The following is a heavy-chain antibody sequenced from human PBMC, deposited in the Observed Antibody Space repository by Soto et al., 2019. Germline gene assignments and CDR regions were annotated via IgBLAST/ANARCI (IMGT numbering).Heavy chain of an antibody. V-gene: IGHV4-31*03. J-gene: IGHJ5*02. CDR2: IYYSGTT. CDR1: GGSISSGGYY. D-gene: IGHD2-2*01. CDR3: ARCSLVVVPAPGFDP. Sequence: SETLSLTCTVSGGSISSGGYYWSWIRQHPGKGLEWIGYIYYSGTTYYNPSLKSRVTISVDTSKNQFSLKLSSVSAADTALYYCARCSLVVVPAPGFDPWGRGTLVTVS.